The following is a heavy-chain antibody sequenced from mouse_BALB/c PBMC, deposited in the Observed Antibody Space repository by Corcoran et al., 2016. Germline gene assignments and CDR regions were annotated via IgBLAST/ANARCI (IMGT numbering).Heavy chain of an antibody. Sequence: QVQLQQSGAKPARPGASVRMSCKASGYTFTSYTMHWVKQRPGQGLEWIGYINPSSGYTNYNQKFKDKATLTADKSSSTAYMQLSSLTSEDSAVYYCARAITTVVFDYWGQGTTLTVSS. CDR2: INPSSGYT. V-gene: IGHV1-4*01. CDR1: GYTFTSYT. D-gene: IGHD1-1*01. CDR3: ARAITTVVFDY. J-gene: IGHJ2*01.